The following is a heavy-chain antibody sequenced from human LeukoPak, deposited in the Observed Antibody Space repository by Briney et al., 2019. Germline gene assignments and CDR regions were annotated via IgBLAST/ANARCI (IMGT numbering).Heavy chain of an antibody. CDR2: FYYSGSI. CDR3: ARVGGGAAAVPYYFDY. CDR1: GGSISSTSYY. Sequence: SETLSLTCIVSGGSISSTSYYWGWIRQSPGKGLEWIGSFYYSGSIFDNRSLRSRVTISIDMSKNQFSLKLSSVTAADTAVYYCARVGGGAAAVPYYFDYWGQGTLVTVSS. J-gene: IGHJ4*02. V-gene: IGHV4-39*07. D-gene: IGHD6-13*01.